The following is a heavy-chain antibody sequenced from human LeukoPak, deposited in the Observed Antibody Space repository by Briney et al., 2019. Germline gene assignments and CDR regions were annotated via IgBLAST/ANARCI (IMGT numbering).Heavy chain of an antibody. V-gene: IGHV5-51*01. CDR3: ARYCSGDSCQDY. CDR2: IYPGDSDT. D-gene: IGHD2-15*01. J-gene: IGHJ4*02. Sequence: GESLKISCKASGYTFTSYWIAWVRQMPGKGVEWMGIIYPGDSDTRYSPSFQGQVTISADKSISTAYLQWSSLKASDTAMYYCARYCSGDSCQDYWGQGTLVTVSS. CDR1: GYTFTSYW.